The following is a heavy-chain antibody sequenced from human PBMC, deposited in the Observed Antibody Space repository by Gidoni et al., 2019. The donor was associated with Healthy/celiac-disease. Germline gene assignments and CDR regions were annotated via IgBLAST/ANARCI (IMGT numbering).Heavy chain of an antibody. CDR1: GFTFSSYA. V-gene: IGHV3-23*01. D-gene: IGHD3-3*01. Sequence: EVQLLESGGGLVQPGGSLRLSCAASGFTFSSYAMSWVRPAPGKGLEWVSAISGSGGSTYYADSVKGRFTISRDNSKNTLYLQMNSLRAEDTAVYYCAKDGNVYYDFWSGYSYYYDYGMDVWGQGTTVTVSS. J-gene: IGHJ6*02. CDR3: AKDGNVYYDFWSGYSYYYDYGMDV. CDR2: ISGSGGST.